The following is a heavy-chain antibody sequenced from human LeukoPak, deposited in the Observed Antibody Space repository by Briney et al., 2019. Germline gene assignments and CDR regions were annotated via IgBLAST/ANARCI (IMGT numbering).Heavy chain of an antibody. CDR1: GFTFSSNW. CDR2: AKKDGSEK. J-gene: IGHJ4*02. Sequence: GGSLRLSCAASGFTFSSNWMSWVRQAPGNGLEWVANAKKDGSEKYYVDSVKGRFTISRDNAKNSLYLQMNSLRAEDTAVYYCAKARRYCSGGSCYVFDYWGQGTLVTVSS. V-gene: IGHV3-7*04. D-gene: IGHD2-15*01. CDR3: AKARRYCSGGSCYVFDY.